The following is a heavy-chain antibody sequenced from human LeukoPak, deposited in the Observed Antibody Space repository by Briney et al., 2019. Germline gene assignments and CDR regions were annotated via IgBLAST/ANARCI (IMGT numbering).Heavy chain of an antibody. CDR2: IRSSGAIT. Sequence: GGSLRLSCVASGFTFSSYGMNWVRQAPGKGLEWVSGIRSSGAITYYADSVKGRFTISRDNSKNTMYLQMNSLRAEDTAVYYCAKAGYSSGPNRFLDYWGQGTLVTVSS. CDR1: GFTFSSYG. J-gene: IGHJ4*02. D-gene: IGHD6-25*01. CDR3: AKAGYSSGPNRFLDY. V-gene: IGHV3-23*01.